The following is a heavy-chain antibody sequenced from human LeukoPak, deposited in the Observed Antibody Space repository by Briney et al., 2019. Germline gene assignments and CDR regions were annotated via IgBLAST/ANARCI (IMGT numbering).Heavy chain of an antibody. J-gene: IGHJ4*02. Sequence: ASVKVSCKVSRYTLTELSMHWVRQAPGKGLEWMGGFDPEDGETIYAQKFQGRVTMTEDTSTDTAYMELSSLRSEDTAVYYCATDMMARGVIGSYYFDYWGQGTLVTVSS. D-gene: IGHD3-10*01. CDR1: RYTLTELS. V-gene: IGHV1-24*01. CDR3: ATDMMARGVIGSYYFDY. CDR2: FDPEDGET.